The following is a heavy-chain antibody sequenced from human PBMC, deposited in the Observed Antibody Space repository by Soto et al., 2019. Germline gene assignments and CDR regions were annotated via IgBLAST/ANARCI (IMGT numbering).Heavy chain of an antibody. Sequence: QVQLVQSGAEVKKPGPSVKVSCKPSGYTFTSDDINWVRHATGQVLEWMGWMNPNSGNTGYAQKLQVRVTMNRNTSRSTACSELSSLRSADTAVYYGARGEVLWFGEFNYFDYWGQGPLVAVSS. J-gene: IGHJ4*02. V-gene: IGHV1-8*01. CDR1: GYTFTSDD. D-gene: IGHD3-10*01. CDR2: MNPNSGNT. CDR3: ARGEVLWFGEFNYFDY.